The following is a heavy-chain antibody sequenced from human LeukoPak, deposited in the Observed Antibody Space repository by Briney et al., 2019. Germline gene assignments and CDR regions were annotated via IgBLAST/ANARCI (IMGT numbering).Heavy chain of an antibody. CDR1: GFTFSSYA. CDR3: ARDITGGYYNFYFDY. CDR2: ISYDGSNK. Sequence: PGGSLILSCAASGFTFSSYALHWVRQAPGTGLQWGAVISYDGSNKYYADSVKGRFTISRDNSKNTLYLQMNSLRAEDTAVYYCARDITGGYYNFYFDYWGQGTLVTVSS. J-gene: IGHJ4*02. D-gene: IGHD3-3*01. V-gene: IGHV3-30-3*01.